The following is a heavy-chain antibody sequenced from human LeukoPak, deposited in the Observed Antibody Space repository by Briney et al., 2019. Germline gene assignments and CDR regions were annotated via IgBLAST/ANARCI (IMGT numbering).Heavy chain of an antibody. J-gene: IGHJ4*02. D-gene: IGHD3-10*01. CDR1: GFTFSSYA. V-gene: IGHV3-30*04. CDR2: ISYDGSNK. Sequence: PGGFLRLSCAASGFTFSSYAMHWVRQAPGKGLEWVAVISYDGSNKYYADSVKGRFTISRDNSKNTLYLQMNSLRAENTAVYYCARAEVRGYYFDYWGQGTLVTVSS. CDR3: ARAEVRGYYFDY.